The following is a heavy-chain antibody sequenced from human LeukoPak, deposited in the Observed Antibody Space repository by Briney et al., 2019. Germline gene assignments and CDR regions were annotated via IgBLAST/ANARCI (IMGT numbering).Heavy chain of an antibody. CDR1: GGSISSSSYY. V-gene: IGHV4-39*01. CDR2: IYYSGST. D-gene: IGHD2-15*01. CDR3: ARLMVVAARGFDY. Sequence: SETLSLTCTVSGGSISSSSYYWGWVRQPPGTGLEWIGSIYYSGSTYYNPSLKSRVTISVDTSKNQFSLKLSSVTAADTAVYYCARLMVVAARGFDYWGQGTLVTVSS. J-gene: IGHJ4*02.